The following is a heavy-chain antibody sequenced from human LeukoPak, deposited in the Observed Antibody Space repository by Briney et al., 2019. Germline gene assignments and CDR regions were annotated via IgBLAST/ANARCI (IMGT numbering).Heavy chain of an antibody. CDR2: ISGSGGST. CDR1: GFTFSSYA. CDR3: AKPGGNYYDNSGYYRPYYYYMDV. J-gene: IGHJ6*03. V-gene: IGHV3-23*01. D-gene: IGHD3-22*01. Sequence: PGGSLRLSCAASGFTFSSYAMSWVRQAPGKGLEWVSAISGSGGSTYYADSVKGRFTISRDNSKNTLYLQMNSLRAEDTAVYYFAKPGGNYYDNSGYYRPYYYYMDVWGKGTTVTVSS.